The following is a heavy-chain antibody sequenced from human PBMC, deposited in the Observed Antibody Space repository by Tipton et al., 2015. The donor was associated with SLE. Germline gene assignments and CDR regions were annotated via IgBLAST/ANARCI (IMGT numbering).Heavy chain of an antibody. J-gene: IGHJ4*02. CDR2: IYYSGST. CDR1: GGSISSYY. D-gene: IGHD6-13*01. V-gene: IGHV4-59*01. CDR3: ARDPIAAAGEFDY. Sequence: TLSLTCTVSGGSISSYYWSWIRQPPGKGLEWIGYIYYSGSTNYNPSLKSRVTMSVDTSKNQFSLKLSSVTAADTAVYYCARDPIAAAGEFDYWGQGTLVTVSS.